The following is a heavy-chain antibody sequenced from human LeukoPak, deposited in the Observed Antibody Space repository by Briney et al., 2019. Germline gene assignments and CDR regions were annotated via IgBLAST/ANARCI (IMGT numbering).Heavy chain of an antibody. CDR3: ARGVVTATFYYYMDV. V-gene: IGHV1-2*02. CDR2: INPNSGGT. D-gene: IGHD2-15*01. Sequence: ASVKVSCQPSGYTFTGYYIQWVRQAPNQGLEWMGWINPNSGGTNYAQKFQGRVTMTRDTSISIAYMELSRLRSDDTAVYYCARGVVTATFYYYMDVWGKGTTVTVSS. CDR1: GYTFTGYY. J-gene: IGHJ6*03.